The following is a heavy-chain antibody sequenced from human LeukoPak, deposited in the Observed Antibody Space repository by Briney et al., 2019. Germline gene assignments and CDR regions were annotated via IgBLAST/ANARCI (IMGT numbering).Heavy chain of an antibody. J-gene: IGHJ4*02. CDR3: AKDRSHTVTVFDY. V-gene: IGHV3-30*04. CDR2: ISYDGSNK. D-gene: IGHD3-16*02. Sequence: GGSLRLSCAASGFTFSSYAMHWVRQAPGKGLEWVAVISYDGSNKYYADSVKGRFTISRDNSKNTLYLQMNSLRAEDTAVYYCAKDRSHTVTVFDYWGQGTLVTVSS. CDR1: GFTFSSYA.